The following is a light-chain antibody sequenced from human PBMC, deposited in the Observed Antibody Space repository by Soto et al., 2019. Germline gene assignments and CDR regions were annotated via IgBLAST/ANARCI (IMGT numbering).Light chain of an antibody. CDR2: GAS. Sequence: EIVMTQSPATLSVSPGERATLSCRASQSVSSNLAWYQQKPGQAPRLLIYGASTRATGIPARFSGSGSGTEFTLTISSLQSEDFAVYYCQQYNNWPGTSGQGTKLEIK. J-gene: IGKJ2*02. V-gene: IGKV3-15*01. CDR1: QSVSSN. CDR3: QQYNNWPGT.